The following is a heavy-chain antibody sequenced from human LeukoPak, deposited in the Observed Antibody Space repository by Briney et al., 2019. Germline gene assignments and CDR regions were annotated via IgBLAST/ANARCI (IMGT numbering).Heavy chain of an antibody. D-gene: IGHD3-3*01. CDR1: GFTFSSYE. J-gene: IGHJ5*02. CDR3: ARVYYDFWFDP. CDR2: ISSSGSTI. V-gene: IGHV3-48*03. Sequence: GGSLRLSCAASGFTFSSYEMNWVRQAPGKGLEWVSYISSSGSTIYYADSVKGRFTISRDNAKNSLYLQMNSLRAEDTAVYYCARVYYDFWFDPWGQGTLVTVSS.